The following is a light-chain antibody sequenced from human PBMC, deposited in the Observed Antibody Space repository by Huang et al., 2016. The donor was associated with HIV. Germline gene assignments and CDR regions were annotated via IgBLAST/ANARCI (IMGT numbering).Light chain of an antibody. J-gene: IGKJ1*01. CDR3: QQYNNWPPT. CDR1: QSVSSN. CDR2: GAS. V-gene: IGKV3-15*01. Sequence: EIVMTQSPATLSVSPGERATLSCRASQSVSSNLAWYQQKPGQAPRLRIYGASNRATGIPARFSGSWSGTEFTLTISSLQSEDFAVYYCQQYNNWPPTFGQGTKVEIK.